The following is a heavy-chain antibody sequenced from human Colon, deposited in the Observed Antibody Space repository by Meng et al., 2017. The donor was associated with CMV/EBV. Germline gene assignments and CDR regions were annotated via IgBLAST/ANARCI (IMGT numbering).Heavy chain of an antibody. J-gene: IGHJ4*02. CDR3: TAARGDRGNYYPFDD. V-gene: IGHV3-15*01. CDR1: GFTFSYAW. Sequence: GESLKISCGTSGFTFSYAWMSWVRQAPGKGLEWVGRIKSKTEGGTTDYVASVKGRFNISRDDSESTMYLQMNSLKTEDTAIYYCTAARGDRGNYYPFDDWGQGTLVTVSS. CDR2: IKSKTEGGTT. D-gene: IGHD1-7*01.